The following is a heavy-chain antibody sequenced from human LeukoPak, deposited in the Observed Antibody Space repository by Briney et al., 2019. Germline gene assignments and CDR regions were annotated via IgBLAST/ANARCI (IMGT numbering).Heavy chain of an antibody. CDR3: AKISDSRTE. D-gene: IGHD3-22*01. V-gene: IGHV4-39*01. CDR2: IYYSGGT. CDR1: GGSTNTGGYF. Sequence: PSETLSLTCTVSGGSTNTGGYFWGWIRQPPGKGLDWIASIYYSGGTHYNPPRKSRVALFVNTSKNQCSLKRSSVTAADRALKYCAKISDSRTEWGQGTLATVSA. J-gene: IGHJ4*02.